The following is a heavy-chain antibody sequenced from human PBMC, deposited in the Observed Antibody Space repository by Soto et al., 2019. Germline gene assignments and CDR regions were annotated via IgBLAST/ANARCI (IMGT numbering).Heavy chain of an antibody. D-gene: IGHD3-3*01. CDR2: IYYSGST. Sequence: PSETLSLTCTVSGGSISSYYWSWIRQPPGKGLEWIGYIYYSGSTNYNPSLKSRVTTSVDTSKNQFSLKLSSVTAADTAVYYCASVGGTDDFWSGQDYYYYYMDVWGKGTTVTVSS. CDR3: ASVGGTDDFWSGQDYYYYYMDV. J-gene: IGHJ6*03. V-gene: IGHV4-59*01. CDR1: GGSISSYY.